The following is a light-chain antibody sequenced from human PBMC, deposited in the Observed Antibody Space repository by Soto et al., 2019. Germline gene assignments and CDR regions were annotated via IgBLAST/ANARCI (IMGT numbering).Light chain of an antibody. CDR2: WAS. CDR1: QSVLYNSDNQNY. CDR3: QQYYSTPLT. J-gene: IGKJ4*01. Sequence: EIVMTQSPDSLAVPLGERATINCKSSQSVLYNSDNQNYLAWYQQKPGQPPKLLIYWASTRESGVPDRFSGSGARADFTLTISNLQAEDVAVYYCQQYYSTPLTFGGGTKVEI. V-gene: IGKV4-1*01.